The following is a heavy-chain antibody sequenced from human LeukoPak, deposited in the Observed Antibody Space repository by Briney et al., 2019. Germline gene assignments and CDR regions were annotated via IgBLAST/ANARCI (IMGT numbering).Heavy chain of an antibody. CDR2: INHSGST. J-gene: IGHJ3*02. D-gene: IGHD6-13*01. CDR1: GGSFSGYY. Sequence: YPSETLSLTCAVYGGSFSGYYWSWIRQPPGKGLEWIGEINHSGSTNYNPSLKSRVTISVDTSKNQFSLKLSSVTAADTAVYYCARGRRYSSSIRGQGDAFDIWGQGTMVTVSS. V-gene: IGHV4-34*01. CDR3: ARGRRYSSSIRGQGDAFDI.